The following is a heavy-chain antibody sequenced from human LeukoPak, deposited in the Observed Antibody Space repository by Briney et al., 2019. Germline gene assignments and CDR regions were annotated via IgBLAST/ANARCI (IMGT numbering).Heavy chain of an antibody. J-gene: IGHJ5*02. CDR3: ARGVLLSWSNWFDP. D-gene: IGHD3-10*01. CDR1: GYTLTSYD. V-gene: IGHV1-8*03. CDR2: MNPNSGNT. Sequence: ASVKVSCXASGYTLTSYDINWVRQATGQGLEWIGWMNPNSGNTGYAQKFQGRVTITRNTSISTAYMELSSLRSEDTAVYYCARGVLLSWSNWFDPWGQGTLVTVSS.